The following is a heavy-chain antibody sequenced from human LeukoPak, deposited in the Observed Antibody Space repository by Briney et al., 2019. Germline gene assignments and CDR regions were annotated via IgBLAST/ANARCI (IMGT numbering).Heavy chain of an antibody. Sequence: ASVKVSCKASGYTFSRYGINWVRQAPGQGLEWMGWISAYNGNANYAQKLQGRVTMTTDTSTSTAYMELRSLRSDDTAVYYCASGYGSGTLFDYWGQGTLVTVSS. CDR1: GYTFSRYG. CDR3: ASGYGSGTLFDY. D-gene: IGHD3-10*01. V-gene: IGHV1-18*01. J-gene: IGHJ4*02. CDR2: ISAYNGNA.